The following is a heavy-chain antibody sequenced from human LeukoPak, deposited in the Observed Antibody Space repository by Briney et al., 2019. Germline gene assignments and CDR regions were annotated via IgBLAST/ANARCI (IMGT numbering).Heavy chain of an antibody. J-gene: IGHJ6*04. Sequence: GASVKVSCKGSGFTFTSSAVHWVRQARGQRLEWVGWIVVGSGNTNYAQKFQERVTITREMSISTAYMELSSLRSEDTAGYYCAADMGYYYGMGVWGKGTTVTVSS. CDR3: AADMGYYYGMGV. D-gene: IGHD1-26*01. CDR1: GFTFTSSA. CDR2: IVVGSGNT. V-gene: IGHV1-58*01.